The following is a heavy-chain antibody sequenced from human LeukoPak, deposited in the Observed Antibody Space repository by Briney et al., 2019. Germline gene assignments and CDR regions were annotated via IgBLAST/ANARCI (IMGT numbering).Heavy chain of an antibody. V-gene: IGHV1-18*01. D-gene: IGHD2-15*01. Sequence: ASVKVSCKASGYTFTSYGISWARQAPGQGLEWMGWISAYNGNTNYAQKLQGRVTMTTDTSTSTAYMELRSLRSDDTAVYYCARVELGYCSGGSCENFDYWGQGTLVTVSS. CDR1: GYTFTSYG. CDR2: ISAYNGNT. J-gene: IGHJ4*02. CDR3: ARVELGYCSGGSCENFDY.